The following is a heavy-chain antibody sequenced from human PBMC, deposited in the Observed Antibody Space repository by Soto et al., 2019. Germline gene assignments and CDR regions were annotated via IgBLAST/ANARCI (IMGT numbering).Heavy chain of an antibody. V-gene: IGHV4-39*01. CDR2: IYYSGST. CDR3: ARTQITIFGVVERGGDYYYYYMDV. J-gene: IGHJ6*03. CDR1: GGSISSSSYY. Sequence: KASETLSLTCTVSGGSISSSSYYWGWIRQPPGKGLEWIGSIYYSGSTYYNPSLKSRVTISVDTSKNQFSLKLSSVTAADTAVYYCARTQITIFGVVERGGDYYYYYMDVWGKGTTVTVSS. D-gene: IGHD3-3*01.